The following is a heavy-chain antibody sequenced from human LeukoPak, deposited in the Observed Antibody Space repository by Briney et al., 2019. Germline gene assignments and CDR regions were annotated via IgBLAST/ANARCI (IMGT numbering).Heavy chain of an antibody. V-gene: IGHV3-23*01. CDR1: GFTFSSYA. D-gene: IGHD1-26*01. CDR3: AKGPGATTPYYYYYGMDV. J-gene: IGHJ6*02. Sequence: GGSLRLSCAASGFTFSSYAMSWVRQAPGKGLEWVSAISGSGGSTYYADSVKCRFTISRDNSKNTLYLQMNSLRAEDTAVYYCAKGPGATTPYYYYYGMDVWGQGTTVTVSS. CDR2: ISGSGGST.